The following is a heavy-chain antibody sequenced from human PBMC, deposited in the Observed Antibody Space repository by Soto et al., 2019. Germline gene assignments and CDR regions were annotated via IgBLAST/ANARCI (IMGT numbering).Heavy chain of an antibody. D-gene: IGHD2-15*01. CDR1: GFTFSSYG. CDR2: IWYDGSNK. Sequence: GGSLRLSCAASGFTFSSYGMHWVRQAPGKGLEWVAVIWYDGSNKYYADSVKGRFTISRDNSKNTLYLQMNSLRAEDTAVYYCARSYIDRRALRGYYGMDVWGQGTTVTVSS. V-gene: IGHV3-33*01. J-gene: IGHJ6*02. CDR3: ARSYIDRRALRGYYGMDV.